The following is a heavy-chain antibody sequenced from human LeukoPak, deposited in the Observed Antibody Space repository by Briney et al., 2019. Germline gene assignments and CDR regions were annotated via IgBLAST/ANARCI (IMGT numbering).Heavy chain of an antibody. J-gene: IGHJ6*02. V-gene: IGHV4-34*01. CDR1: GGSFSGYY. Sequence: SETLSLTCAVYGGSFSGYYWSWIRQPPGKGLEWIGEINHSGSTNYNPSLKSRVTISVDTSKNQSSLKLSSVTAADTAVYYCARGGYSYGYPYYYYYGMDVWGQGTTVTVSS. D-gene: IGHD5-18*01. CDR3: ARGGYSYGYPYYYYYGMDV. CDR2: INHSGST.